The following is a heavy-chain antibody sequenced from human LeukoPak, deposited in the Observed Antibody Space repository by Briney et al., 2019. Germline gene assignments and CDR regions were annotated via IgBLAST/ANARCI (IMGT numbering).Heavy chain of an antibody. J-gene: IGHJ6*03. V-gene: IGHV3-7*01. CDR1: GFTFSSYW. Sequence: PGGSLRLSCAASGFTFSSYWMSWVRQAPGKGLEWVANIKQDGSEKYYVDSVKGRFTISRDNAKNSLYLQMNSLRAEDTAVYYCARDYSSSGYYPLYYYYMDVWGKGTTVTVSS. CDR3: ARDYSSSGYYPLYYYYMDV. CDR2: IKQDGSEK. D-gene: IGHD3-22*01.